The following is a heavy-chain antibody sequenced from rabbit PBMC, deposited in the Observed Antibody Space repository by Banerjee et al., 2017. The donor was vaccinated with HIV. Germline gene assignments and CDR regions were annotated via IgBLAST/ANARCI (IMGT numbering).Heavy chain of an antibody. J-gene: IGHJ6*01. CDR2: IDLVFDST. D-gene: IGHD6-1*01. V-gene: IGHV1S47*01. CDR3: ARDTVYSVYADYDYADL. CDR1: GLDFSSTYY. Sequence: QEQLVESGGGLVQPEGSLTLTCTASGLDFSSTYYMGWVRQAPGKGLEWIGYIDLVFDSTYYASWVNGRFTISNHNAQNTLYLQLNSLTAADTATYFCARDTVYSVYADYDYADLWGQGTLVTV.